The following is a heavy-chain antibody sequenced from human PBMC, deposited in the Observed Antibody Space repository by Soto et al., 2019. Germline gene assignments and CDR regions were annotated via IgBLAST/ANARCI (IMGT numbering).Heavy chain of an antibody. Sequence: GGSLRLSCAASGFTFSNAWMSWVRQAPGKGLEWVGRIKSKTDGGTTDYAAPVKGRFTISRDDSKNTLYLQMNSLKSEDTAVYYCAAGPRLRWLRHYCGYWGRGTMVGVSS. J-gene: IGHJ4*02. CDR1: GFTFSNAW. CDR2: IKSKTDGGTT. D-gene: IGHD5-12*01. V-gene: IGHV3-15*01. CDR3: AAGPRLRWLRHYCGY.